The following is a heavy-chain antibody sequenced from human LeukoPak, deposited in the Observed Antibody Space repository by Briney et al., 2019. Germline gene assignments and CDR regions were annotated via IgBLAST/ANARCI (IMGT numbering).Heavy chain of an antibody. V-gene: IGHV1-46*01. Sequence: ASVKVSCKASGYTFTSYGISWVRQAPGQGLEWMGIINPSGGSTSYAQKFRGRVTMTRDTSTSTVYMELSSLRSEDTAVYYCARDEASVNGYYDSSGYSFDYWGQGTLVTVSS. CDR3: ARDEASVNGYYDSSGYSFDY. J-gene: IGHJ4*02. CDR2: INPSGGST. D-gene: IGHD3-22*01. CDR1: GYTFTSYG.